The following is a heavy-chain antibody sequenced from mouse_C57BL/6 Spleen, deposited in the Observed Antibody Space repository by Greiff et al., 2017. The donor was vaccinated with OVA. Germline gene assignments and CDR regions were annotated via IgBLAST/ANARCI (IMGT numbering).Heavy chain of an antibody. CDR2: IYPGSGNT. V-gene: IGHV1-76*01. Sequence: VQLQQSGAELVRPGASVKLSCKASGYTFTDYYINWVKQRPGQGLEWIARIYPGSGNTYYNEKFKGKATLTAEKSSSTAYMQLSSLTSEDAAVYFCARSGGLDYWGQGTTLTVSS. J-gene: IGHJ2*01. CDR3: ARSGGLDY. CDR1: GYTFTDYY.